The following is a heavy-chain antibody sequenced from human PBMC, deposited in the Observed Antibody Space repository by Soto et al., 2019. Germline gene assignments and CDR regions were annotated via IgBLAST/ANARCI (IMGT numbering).Heavy chain of an antibody. D-gene: IGHD2-2*03. CDR2: ISAYNGNT. J-gene: IGHJ3*02. CDR1: GYTFTRYG. V-gene: IGHV1-18*04. Sequence: ASVKVSCKASGYTFTRYGISWLRQAPGQGLEWMGWISAYNGNTNYAQKLQGRVTMTTDTSTSTAYMELRSLRSDDTAVYYCASMEIVVVPAAGKQDFESCGHGTMVTV. CDR3: ASMEIVVVPAAGKQDFES.